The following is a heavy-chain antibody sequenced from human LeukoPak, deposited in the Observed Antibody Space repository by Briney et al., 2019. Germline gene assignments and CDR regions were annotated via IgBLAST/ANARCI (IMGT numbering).Heavy chain of an antibody. CDR2: IYSSGST. CDR3: ARHPPLVRGSVESAFDI. D-gene: IGHD3-10*01. J-gene: IGHJ3*02. Sequence: SETLSLTCAVSGDSFSIISSSSSYWGWIRQPPGKGLEWIGSIYSSGSTYFNSSLKSRVTISVDTSKDEFSLNLSSVTAADTAVYYCARHPPLVRGSVESAFDIWGQGTMVTVSS. V-gene: IGHV4-39*01. CDR1: GDSFSIISSSSSY.